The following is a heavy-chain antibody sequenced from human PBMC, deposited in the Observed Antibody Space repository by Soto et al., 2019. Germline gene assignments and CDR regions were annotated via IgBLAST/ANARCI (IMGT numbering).Heavy chain of an antibody. CDR1: GFIVSDTY. J-gene: IGHJ3*02. V-gene: IGHV3-66*01. Sequence: EVQLVESGGGLVQPGGSLRLSCTASGFIVSDTYVNWVRQAPGKGLAWVSVISNRGDTHYADSVRGRFSLSRDISDNTLHLQMNNLRVEDTAVYYCARGPRYCRGGSCSITGDAYDIWGQGTTVTVSS. D-gene: IGHD2-15*01. CDR2: ISNRGDT. CDR3: ARGPRYCRGGSCSITGDAYDI.